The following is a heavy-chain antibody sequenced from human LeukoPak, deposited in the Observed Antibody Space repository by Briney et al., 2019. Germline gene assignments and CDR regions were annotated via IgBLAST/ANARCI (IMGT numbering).Heavy chain of an antibody. Sequence: ASVKVSCKASGYTFTSYGISWVRQAPGQGLEWMGWISAYHGNTNYAQKLQGRVTMTTDTSTSTAYMELRSLRSDDTAVYYCARANTYYYDSSGYYRQYYFDYWGQGTLVTVSS. CDR3: ARANTYYYDSSGYYRQYYFDY. V-gene: IGHV1-18*01. D-gene: IGHD3-22*01. CDR1: GYTFTSYG. J-gene: IGHJ4*02. CDR2: ISAYHGNT.